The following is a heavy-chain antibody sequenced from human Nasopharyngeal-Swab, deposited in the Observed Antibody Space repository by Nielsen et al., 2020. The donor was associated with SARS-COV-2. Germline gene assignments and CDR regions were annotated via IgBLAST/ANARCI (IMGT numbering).Heavy chain of an antibody. CDR1: GYIFPSYC. V-gene: IGHV5-51*01. D-gene: IGHD4-11*01. Sequence: GESLKISCKCSGYIFPSYCIGWVRQMPGKGLEWMGIIYPCYSDTRYSPSFQGQVTISAHKPISTAYLQWSSLKASDTAMYYCARRHEVRTTVTHYYYYGMDVWGQGTTVTVSS. J-gene: IGHJ6*02. CDR2: IYPCYSDT. CDR3: ARRHEVRTTVTHYYYYGMDV.